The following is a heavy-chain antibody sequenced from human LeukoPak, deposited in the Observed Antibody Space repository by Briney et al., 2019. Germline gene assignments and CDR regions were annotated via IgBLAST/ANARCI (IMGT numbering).Heavy chain of an antibody. Sequence: SETLSLTCTVSGGSISSYYWSWIRQPPGKGLEWIGYIYYSGNTNYNPSLKSRVTMSVDTSKNQFSLKLSSVTAADTAVYYCAATGPTLLWFGEEYYYGMDVWGQGTTVTVSS. V-gene: IGHV4-59*12. D-gene: IGHD3-10*01. CDR2: IYYSGNT. CDR3: AATGPTLLWFGEEYYYGMDV. J-gene: IGHJ6*02. CDR1: GGSISSYY.